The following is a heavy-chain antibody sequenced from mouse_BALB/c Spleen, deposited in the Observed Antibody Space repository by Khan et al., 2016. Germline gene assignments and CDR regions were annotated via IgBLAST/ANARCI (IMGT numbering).Heavy chain of an antibody. CDR3: ATYGIYEVFAY. D-gene: IGHD2-1*01. CDR1: GYSITSGYY. V-gene: IGHV3-6*02. CDR2: ISYDGSN. J-gene: IGHJ3*01. Sequence: EVQLQESGPGLVKPSQSLSLTCSVTGYSITSGYYWNWIRQFPGNKLEWMGYISYDGSNNYNPSLKNRISITRDTSKNQFFLKLNSVTTEDTATYYCATYGIYEVFAYWGQGTLVTVSA.